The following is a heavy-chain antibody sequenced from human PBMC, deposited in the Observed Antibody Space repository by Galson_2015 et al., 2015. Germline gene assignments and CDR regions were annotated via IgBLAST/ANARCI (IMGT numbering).Heavy chain of an antibody. CDR3: AGNPEGSSPWFDP. Sequence: SETLSLTCTVSGGSISSSYWSWIRQPPGKGLEWIGYIYYSGSTNYNPSLKSRVTISVDTSKNQFSLKLSSVTAADTAVYYCAGNPEGSSPWFDPWGQGTLVTVSS. J-gene: IGHJ5*02. CDR2: IYYSGST. CDR1: GGSISSSY. V-gene: IGHV4-59*01. D-gene: IGHD6-6*01.